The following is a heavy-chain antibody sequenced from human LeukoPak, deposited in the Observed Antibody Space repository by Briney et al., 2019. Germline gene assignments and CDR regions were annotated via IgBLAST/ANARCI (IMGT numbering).Heavy chain of an antibody. CDR2: ISGSGGST. Sequence: PGGSLRLSCAASGFTFSSYAMSWVRQARGKGLEWVSVISGSGGSTHYADSVKGRFTISRDNSKNTLYLQMNSLRAEDTAVYYCAVASSSTWYRFDYWGQGTLVTVSS. CDR3: AVASSSTWYRFDY. J-gene: IGHJ4*02. CDR1: GFTFSSYA. D-gene: IGHD6-13*01. V-gene: IGHV3-23*01.